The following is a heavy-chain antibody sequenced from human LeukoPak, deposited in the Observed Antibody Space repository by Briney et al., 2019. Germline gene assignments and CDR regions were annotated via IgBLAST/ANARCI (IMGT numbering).Heavy chain of an antibody. CDR2: IIPIFGTA. J-gene: IGHJ4*02. Sequence: SVEVSCKASGGTFSSYAISWVRQAPGQGLERMGRIIPIFGTANYAQKFQGRVTITTDESTSTAYMELSSLRSEDTAVYYCARMRRSSSWYQPHLFDYWGQGTLVTVAS. CDR3: ARMRRSSSWYQPHLFDY. V-gene: IGHV1-69*05. D-gene: IGHD6-13*01. CDR1: GGTFSSYA.